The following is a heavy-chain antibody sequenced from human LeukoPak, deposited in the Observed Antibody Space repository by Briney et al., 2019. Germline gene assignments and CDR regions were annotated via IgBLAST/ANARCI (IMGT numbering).Heavy chain of an antibody. CDR1: GFNFANHA. Sequence: GGSPRLSCAASGFNFANHAMSWVRQTPGKGLEWVSAISGGGDITYYADSVTGRFTISRDNSKDTLFLQMHSLRPGDTAVYYCVREDTPATANYWGQGTLVTISS. D-gene: IGHD2-21*02. CDR2: ISGGGDIT. J-gene: IGHJ4*02. CDR3: VREDTPATANY. V-gene: IGHV3-23*01.